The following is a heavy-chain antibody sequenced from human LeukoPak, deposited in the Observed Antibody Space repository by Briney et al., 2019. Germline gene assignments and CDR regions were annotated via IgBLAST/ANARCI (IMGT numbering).Heavy chain of an antibody. CDR3: ARVRGGPSYGMDV. CDR2: IDWNGGNA. V-gene: IGHV3-20*01. CDR1: GFTFDGYG. Sequence: GGSLRLSCAASGFTFDGYGMSWVRQAPGKGLEWVSAIDWNGGNAGYADSVKGRFTISRDNAKNSLYQHLNSLRAEDTALYHCARVRGGPSYGMDVWGQGTTVTVSS. D-gene: IGHD3-10*01. J-gene: IGHJ6*02.